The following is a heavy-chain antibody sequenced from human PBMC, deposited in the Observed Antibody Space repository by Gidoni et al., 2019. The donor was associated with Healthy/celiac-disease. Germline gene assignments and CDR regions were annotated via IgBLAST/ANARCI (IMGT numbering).Heavy chain of an antibody. CDR2: ISSSSSYI. J-gene: IGHJ1*01. D-gene: IGHD3-22*01. Sequence: EVQLVESGGGLVKPGGSLRLSCAASGFTFSSYSMNWVRQAPGKGLEWVSSISSSSSYIYYADSVKGRFTISRDNAKNSLYLQMNSLRAEDTAVYYCARSKVVITPAEYFQHWGQGTLVTVSS. CDR1: GFTFSSYS. V-gene: IGHV3-21*01. CDR3: ARSKVVITPAEYFQH.